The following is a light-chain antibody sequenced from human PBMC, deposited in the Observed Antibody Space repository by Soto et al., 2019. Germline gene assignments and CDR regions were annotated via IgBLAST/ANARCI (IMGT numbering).Light chain of an antibody. J-gene: IGKJ1*01. CDR1: QSVIY. Sequence: EIVLTQSPGTLSLSPGERATLSCRASQSVIYLAWYQQKPGQAPRLLFYGASNRATGIPGRFSGSGSGTGFTLTISRMEPEDSAVYYCHQYGIVPWTFGQGTKVEIK. CDR3: HQYGIVPWT. CDR2: GAS. V-gene: IGKV3-20*01.